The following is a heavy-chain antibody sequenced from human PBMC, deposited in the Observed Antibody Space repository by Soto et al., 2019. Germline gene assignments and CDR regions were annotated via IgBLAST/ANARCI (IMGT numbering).Heavy chain of an antibody. Sequence: ASVKVSCKASGYTFTGYYMHWVRQAPCQGLEWMGCINPNSGGTNYAQKFQGWVTMTRDTSISTAYMELSRLRSDDTAVYYCARALAAAPYYYYYGMDVWGQGTTVTVSS. V-gene: IGHV1-2*04. CDR1: GYTFTGYY. J-gene: IGHJ6*02. CDR2: INPNSGGT. D-gene: IGHD6-13*01. CDR3: ARALAAAPYYYYYGMDV.